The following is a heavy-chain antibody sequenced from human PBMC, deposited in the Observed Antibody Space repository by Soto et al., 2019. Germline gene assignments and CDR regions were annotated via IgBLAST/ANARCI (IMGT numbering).Heavy chain of an antibody. CDR3: AREGGESSDGLYYFDS. CDR1: GGSTSSDNY. V-gene: IGHV4-30-4*01. CDR2: IYYSGNT. J-gene: IGHJ4*02. Sequence: LSLTCTVSGGSTSSDNYWSWIRQPPGKGLEWIGHIYYSGNTDYNPSLKSRLAISIDTSKNQFSLKLSSVTAADTAVYFCAREGGESSDGLYYFDSWGQGSLVTVPQ. D-gene: IGHD3-16*01.